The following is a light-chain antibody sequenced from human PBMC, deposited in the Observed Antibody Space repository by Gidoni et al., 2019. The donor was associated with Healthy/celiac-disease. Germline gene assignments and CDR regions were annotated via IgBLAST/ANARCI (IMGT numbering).Light chain of an antibody. V-gene: IGKV1-5*03. Sequence: DIQMTQSPSTLTGSVGDRVTITCRASQSISSWLAWYQQKPGKAPKLLIYKASSLESGVPSRFSGSGSGTEFTLTISSLQPDDFATYYCQQYNSYPLTFGGGTKVEIK. CDR3: QQYNSYPLT. CDR1: QSISSW. CDR2: KAS. J-gene: IGKJ4*01.